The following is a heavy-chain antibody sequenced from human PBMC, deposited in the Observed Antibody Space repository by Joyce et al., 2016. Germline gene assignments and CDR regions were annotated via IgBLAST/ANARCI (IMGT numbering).Heavy chain of an antibody. CDR3: ARDAVGFDY. D-gene: IGHD1-26*01. Sequence: QVQLQESGPGLVEPSGTLSLTCTVSGGSVYSSNKWSWVRQPPGEGLEWIGEIYHSGSTSYSPALQSRVTISIDKSKNEFSLELRSVTAADTAMYYCARDAVGFDYWGQGILVSVSS. CDR1: GGSVYSSNK. J-gene: IGHJ4*02. V-gene: IGHV4-4*02. CDR2: IYHSGST.